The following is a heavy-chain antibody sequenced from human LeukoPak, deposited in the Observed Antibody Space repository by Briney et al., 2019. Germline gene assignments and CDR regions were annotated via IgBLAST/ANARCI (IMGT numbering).Heavy chain of an antibody. CDR3: AREGGPYRPLDY. CDR2: VHLSGRT. CDR1: GGSISTTNW. Sequence: SETLSLTCGVSGGSISTTNWWIWVRQPPEEGLEWIGEVHLSGRTHYNPSLESRVTMSVDMSENHISLRLTSVTAADTAVYYCAREGGPYRPLDYSGQGTLVTVSS. J-gene: IGHJ4*02. V-gene: IGHV4-4*02.